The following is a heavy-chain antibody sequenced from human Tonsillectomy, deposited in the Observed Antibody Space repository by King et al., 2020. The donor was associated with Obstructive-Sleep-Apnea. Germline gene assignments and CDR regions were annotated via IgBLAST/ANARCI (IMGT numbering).Heavy chain of an antibody. D-gene: IGHD3-16*01. V-gene: IGHV1-46*01. CDR1: GYTFTTYY. Sequence: QLVQSGAEVKKPGASVKVSCKASGYTFTTYYMHWVRQAPGQGLEWMGIINPSGGSTSYAQNFQGRVTMTRDTSTSTVYMELSSLRSEDTAVYYCARDRFVTDDAFDIWGQGTMVTVSS. J-gene: IGHJ3*02. CDR2: INPSGGST. CDR3: ARDRFVTDDAFDI.